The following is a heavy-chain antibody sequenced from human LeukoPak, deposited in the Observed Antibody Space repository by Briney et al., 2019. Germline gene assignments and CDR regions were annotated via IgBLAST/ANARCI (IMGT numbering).Heavy chain of an antibody. V-gene: IGHV3-21*01. J-gene: IGHJ4*02. CDR3: AREGWDSGYPFDY. CDR1: GFTFSTYS. CDR2: ISSSSSYI. Sequence: GGSLRLSCAASGFTFSTYSMTSVRQAPGKGLEWVSSISSSSSYIYYADSVKGRFTISRDNAKNSLYLQMNSLRAEDTAVYYCAREGWDSGYPFDYWGQGTLVTVSS. D-gene: IGHD3-22*01.